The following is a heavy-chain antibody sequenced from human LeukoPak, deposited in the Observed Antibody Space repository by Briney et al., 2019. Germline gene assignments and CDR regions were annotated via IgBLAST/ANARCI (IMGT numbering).Heavy chain of an antibody. Sequence: SVKVSCKSSGFTFTNSAMQWVRQARGQRLEWIGWIVVASGNTKYAQKFQERVTITRDMSTSTAYMELSSLSPEDTAVYYCAAAPIEMQQRGFDYWGQGTLVTVSS. V-gene: IGHV1-58*02. CDR2: IVVASGNT. CDR3: AAAPIEMQQRGFDY. CDR1: GFTFTNSA. D-gene: IGHD5-24*01. J-gene: IGHJ4*02.